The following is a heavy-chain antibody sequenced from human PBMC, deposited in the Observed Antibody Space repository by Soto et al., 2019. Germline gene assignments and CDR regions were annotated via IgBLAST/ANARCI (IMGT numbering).Heavy chain of an antibody. CDR1: GFTFNSYW. V-gene: IGHV3-7*05. J-gene: IGHJ6*02. CDR2: IKEDGSGK. Sequence: GGSLRLSCAASGFTFNSYWMSWVRQAPGKGLEWVANIKEDGSGKYYVDSVKGRFTISRDNAKNSLYLQMNSLRAEDTAVYHCARDLNQVYRLAVWGQGTTVTVSS. CDR3: ARDLNQVYRLAV.